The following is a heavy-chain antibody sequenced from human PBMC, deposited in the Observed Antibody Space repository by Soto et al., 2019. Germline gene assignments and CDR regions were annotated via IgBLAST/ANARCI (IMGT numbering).Heavy chain of an antibody. D-gene: IGHD5-12*01. CDR2: MNTNSGNT. V-gene: IGHV1-8*01. Sequence: QVQLVQSGAEVKKPGASLKVSCKASGYTFTSYDINWVRQATGRGLEWMGWMNTNSGNTGYEQKFQRRVTMTRNTYISTAYKELSSLRSEDTAVYYCARGDGWHSSYDFDYWGPGTLVTVSS. CDR1: GYTFTSYD. CDR3: ARGDGWHSSYDFDY. J-gene: IGHJ4*02.